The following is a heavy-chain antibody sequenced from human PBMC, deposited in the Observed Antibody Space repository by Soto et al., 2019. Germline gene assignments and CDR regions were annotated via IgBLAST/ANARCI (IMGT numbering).Heavy chain of an antibody. CDR1: GFTFSSYG. V-gene: IGHV3-33*01. CDR2: IWYDGSNK. CDR3: ARDHEPSSGSTHYSDY. D-gene: IGHD6-19*01. J-gene: IGHJ4*01. Sequence: QVQLVESGGGVVQPGRSLRLSCAASGFTFSSYGMHWVRQAPGKGLEWVAVIWYDGSNKYYADSVKGRFTISRDNSKNTVYLQMNSLRAEETAVYYCARDHEPSSGSTHYSDYWGHVTLVTLSS.